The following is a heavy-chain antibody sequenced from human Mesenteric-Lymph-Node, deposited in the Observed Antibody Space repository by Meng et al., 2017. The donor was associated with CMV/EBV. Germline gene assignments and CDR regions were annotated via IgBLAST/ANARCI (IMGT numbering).Heavy chain of an antibody. J-gene: IGHJ4*02. CDR1: GGSFSGYY. Sequence: SETLSLTCAVNGGSFSGYYWTWICQLPGKGLEWIGQIFHDGSTNHNPTLKSRVSMSVDMSRNQFSLNLKSVTAADTAIYYCARGPYYFGDSGFPYWSQGALVTVSS. CDR3: ARGPYYFGDSGFPY. D-gene: IGHD3-10*01. CDR2: IFHDGST. V-gene: IGHV4-34*01.